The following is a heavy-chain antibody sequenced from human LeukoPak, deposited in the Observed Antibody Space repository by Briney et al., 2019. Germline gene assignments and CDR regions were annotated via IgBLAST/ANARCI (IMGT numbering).Heavy chain of an antibody. CDR2: IYTSGTT. V-gene: IGHV4-4*07. CDR3: ARIGDDYSFDK. Sequence: SETLSLTCTASGVSISSYFWSWIRQPAGKGLEWIGHIYTSGTTNYNPPLKSRVTIPVDKSKNQFSLKLTSVTAADTAVYYCARIGDDYSFDKWGQGTMVTVSS. CDR1: GVSISSYF. D-gene: IGHD2-21*02. J-gene: IGHJ3*02.